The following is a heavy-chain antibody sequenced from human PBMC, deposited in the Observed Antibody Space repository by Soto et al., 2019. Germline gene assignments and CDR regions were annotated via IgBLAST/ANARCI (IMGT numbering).Heavy chain of an antibody. CDR1: GYTFTSYG. D-gene: IGHD3-16*02. Sequence: GCSVKVSWKASGYTFTSYGISWVRQAPGQGLEWMGWISAYNGNTNYAQKLQGRVTMTTDTSTSTAYMELRSLRSEDTAVYYCERALAVRGSYRYPYYFDFWAQGTLDTVSS. CDR3: ERALAVRGSYRYPYYFDF. V-gene: IGHV1-18*01. J-gene: IGHJ4*02. CDR2: ISAYNGNT.